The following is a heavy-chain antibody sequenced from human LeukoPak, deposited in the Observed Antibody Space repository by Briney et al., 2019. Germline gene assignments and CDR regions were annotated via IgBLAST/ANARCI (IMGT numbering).Heavy chain of an antibody. Sequence: ASVKVSCKASGYTFTSYYMHWVRPAPGQGLEWMGIINPSGGSTSYAQKFQGGVTMTRDMSTSTVYMELSSLRSEDTAVYYCARDEIAAAGHYYFDYWGQGTLVTVSS. CDR3: ARDEIAAAGHYYFDY. J-gene: IGHJ4*02. V-gene: IGHV1-46*01. CDR2: INPSGGST. D-gene: IGHD6-13*01. CDR1: GYTFTSYY.